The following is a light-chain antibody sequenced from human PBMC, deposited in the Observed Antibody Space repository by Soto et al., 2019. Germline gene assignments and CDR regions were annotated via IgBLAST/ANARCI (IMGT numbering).Light chain of an antibody. Sequence: ENVLTQSPGTLSLSPGERATLSCRASQSVGANYLAWYQQKPGQAPRLLIYGASSRATGIPDRFSGRVSGTDFTLTISRLEPEDSAVYCCQQYARVPYTFGQGTKLEIK. CDR3: QQYARVPYT. CDR1: QSVGANY. J-gene: IGKJ2*01. CDR2: GAS. V-gene: IGKV3-20*01.